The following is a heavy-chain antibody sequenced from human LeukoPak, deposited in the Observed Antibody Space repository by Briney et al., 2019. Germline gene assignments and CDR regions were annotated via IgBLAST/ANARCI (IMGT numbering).Heavy chain of an antibody. CDR1: GFSFSSYG. J-gene: IGHJ4*02. Sequence: GGSLRLSCAASGFSFSSYGMHWVRQAPGKGLEWVAFTRYDGSDKYYADSVKGRFTISRDNSKNTLYLQMNSLRAEDTAVYYCAKDIYDILTGYYDTPSGFDYWGQGTLVTVSS. CDR2: TRYDGSDK. V-gene: IGHV3-30*02. D-gene: IGHD3-9*01. CDR3: AKDIYDILTGYYDTPSGFDY.